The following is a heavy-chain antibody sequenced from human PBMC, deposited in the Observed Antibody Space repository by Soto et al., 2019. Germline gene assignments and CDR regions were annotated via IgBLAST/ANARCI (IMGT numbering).Heavy chain of an antibody. J-gene: IGHJ5*02. CDR2: INAGNGNT. CDR3: ARVVDPGIAAAGLAGNWFDP. V-gene: IGHV1-3*01. D-gene: IGHD6-13*01. Sequence: QVQLVQSGAEVKKPGASVKVSCKASGYTFTSYAMHWVRQAPGQRLEWMGWINAGNGNTKYSQKFQGRVTITRDTSASTAYMELSSLRSEDTAVYYCARVVDPGIAAAGLAGNWFDPWGQGTLVTVSS. CDR1: GYTFTSYA.